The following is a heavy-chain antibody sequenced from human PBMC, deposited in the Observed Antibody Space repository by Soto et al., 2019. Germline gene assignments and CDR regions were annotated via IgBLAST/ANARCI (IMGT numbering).Heavy chain of an antibody. CDR2: IYDSGNT. D-gene: IGHD2-21*01. CDR1: AGSISDGAYY. Sequence: QVQLQESGPGLVKPSQTLSLTCTVSAGSISDGAYYWSWIRQPPGKGLEWIGHIYDSGNTYNNPSLKSRLTISVATSKNHFSLNLNSVTAVDTAVYYCASGLSGDKVDQWGQGTLVTVSS. V-gene: IGHV4-30-4*01. CDR3: ASGLSGDKVDQ. J-gene: IGHJ4*02.